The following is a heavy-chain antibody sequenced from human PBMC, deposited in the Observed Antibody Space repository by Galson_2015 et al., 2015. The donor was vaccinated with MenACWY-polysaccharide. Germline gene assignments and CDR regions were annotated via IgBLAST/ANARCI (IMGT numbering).Heavy chain of an antibody. CDR3: ARGGFIRGTALPQRDLDY. CDR1: GFTFSSYW. D-gene: IGHD2-2*02. V-gene: IGHV3-74*01. J-gene: IGHJ4*02. Sequence: SLRLSCAASGFTFSSYWIHWVRQAPGKGLVWVSRINSDGSSTSYADSVKGRFTISRDNAKNTLYLQMNSLRAEDTAVYYCARGGFIRGTALPQRDLDYWGQGTLVTVSS. CDR2: INSDGSST.